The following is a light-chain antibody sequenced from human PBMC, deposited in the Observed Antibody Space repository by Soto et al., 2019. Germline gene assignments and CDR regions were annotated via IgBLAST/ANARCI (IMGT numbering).Light chain of an antibody. Sequence: DIQMTQSPSTLSASVGDRITITCRASQSISSWLAWYQQQPGKAPKVLIYKASTLATGVPSRFSGSGSGTEFALTISSLQPDDFATYYCQQYDNYPLTFGQGTK. J-gene: IGKJ1*01. CDR1: QSISSW. CDR3: QQYDNYPLT. V-gene: IGKV1-5*03. CDR2: KAS.